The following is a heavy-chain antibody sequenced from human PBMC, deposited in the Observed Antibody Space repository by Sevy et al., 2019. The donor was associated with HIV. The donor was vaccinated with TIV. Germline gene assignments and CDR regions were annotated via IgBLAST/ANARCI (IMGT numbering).Heavy chain of an antibody. J-gene: IGHJ3*02. Sequence: VAVKVSCKASGYTFTDYFMHWVRQAPRQGLERMGWINPNSGDTNYPQWFRGRVTMTRDRSISTAYMELSRLRSDDTAVYYCTSLSGYYYDSSRYYNTDAFDIWGQGTMVLVSS. CDR3: TSLSGYYYDSSRYYNTDAFDI. V-gene: IGHV1-2*02. CDR1: GYTFTDYF. D-gene: IGHD3-22*01. CDR2: INPNSGDT.